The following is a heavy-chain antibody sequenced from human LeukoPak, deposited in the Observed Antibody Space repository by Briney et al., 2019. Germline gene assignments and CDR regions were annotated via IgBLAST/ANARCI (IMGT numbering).Heavy chain of an antibody. V-gene: IGHV4-38-2*02. J-gene: IGHJ5*02. CDR2: IYHSGST. Sequence: SETLSLTCTVSGYSINSGYYWGWIRQPPGKGLEWIGSIYHSGSTYYNPSLKSRVTISVDTSKNQFSLKLSSVTAADTAVYYCARERYYYDSSGYLGSWFDPWGQGTLVTVSS. CDR3: ARERYYYDSSGYLGSWFDP. D-gene: IGHD3-22*01. CDR1: GYSINSGYY.